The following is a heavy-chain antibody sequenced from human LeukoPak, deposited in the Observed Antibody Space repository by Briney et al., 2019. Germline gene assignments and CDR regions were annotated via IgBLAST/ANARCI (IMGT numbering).Heavy chain of an antibody. J-gene: IGHJ3*01. CDR3: ARDQAYYYDSTGYHPDAFDL. V-gene: IGHV3-48*03. Sequence: GGSLRLSCAASGFTFSSYEMNWVRQAPGKGLEWVSYISSSGSTIYYADSVKGRFTISRDNAKNSLYLQMNSLRAEETAVYYCARDQAYYYDSTGYHPDAFDLWGQGTMVTVSS. CDR1: GFTFSSYE. D-gene: IGHD3-22*01. CDR2: ISSSGSTI.